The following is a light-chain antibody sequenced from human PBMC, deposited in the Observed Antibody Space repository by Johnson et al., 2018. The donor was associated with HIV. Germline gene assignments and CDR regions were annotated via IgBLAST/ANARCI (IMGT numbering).Light chain of an antibody. V-gene: IGLV1-51*02. CDR3: GTWDSSLSVAYV. CDR2: ENN. J-gene: IGLJ1*01. Sequence: QSMLTQPPSVSAAPGQKVTISCSGSSSNIGSHYVSWYQQFPGTAPKLLIYENNKRPPGIPDRFSGSKSVTSATLVITGPQSGDEADYYYGTWDSSLSVAYVFGTGTKVTVL. CDR1: SSNIGSHY.